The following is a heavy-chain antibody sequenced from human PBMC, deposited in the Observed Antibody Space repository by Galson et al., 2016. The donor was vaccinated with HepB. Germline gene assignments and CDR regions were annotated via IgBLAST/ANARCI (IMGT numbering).Heavy chain of an antibody. Sequence: QSGAEVKKPGESLKISCEGSGYRFTSYWNGWVRQMPGKGLEWMGTIYPGDSDTRYSPSSQGQVTISADKSISAAYLQWNSLKASDTAIYYCARRSSDAFDIWGQGTMVTVSS. CDR3: ARRSSDAFDI. D-gene: IGHD3-10*01. CDR2: IYPGDSDT. CDR1: GYRFTSYW. V-gene: IGHV5-51*01. J-gene: IGHJ3*02.